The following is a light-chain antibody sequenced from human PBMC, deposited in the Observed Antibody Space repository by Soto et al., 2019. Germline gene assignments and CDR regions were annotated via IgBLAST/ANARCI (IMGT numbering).Light chain of an antibody. CDR3: LRRYSTSRT. Sequence: DIQTTQSPSFLSASVGDIVTITCRASQNISSYLNWYQQKPGIAPKLLIYAASSLQSGVPSRFSRNGSGTDFTLTISRLQPEDFATYYCLRRYSTSRTFSKGTKGEIK. V-gene: IGKV1-39*01. CDR2: AAS. J-gene: IGKJ1*01. CDR1: QNISSY.